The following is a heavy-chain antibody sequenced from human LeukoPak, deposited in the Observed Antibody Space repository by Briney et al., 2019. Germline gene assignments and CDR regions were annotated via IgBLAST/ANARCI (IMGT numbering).Heavy chain of an antibody. CDR2: VDPEDGET. Sequence: GASVKVSRKASGYTFTDYYMHWVQQAPGKGLEWMGRVDPEDGETIHAEKFQGRVTITADTSTDTAYMELSSLRSEDTAVYYCATPLSSIAVRAFDIWGQGTMVTVSS. V-gene: IGHV1-69-2*01. J-gene: IGHJ3*02. CDR3: ATPLSSIAVRAFDI. CDR1: GYTFTDYY. D-gene: IGHD6-6*01.